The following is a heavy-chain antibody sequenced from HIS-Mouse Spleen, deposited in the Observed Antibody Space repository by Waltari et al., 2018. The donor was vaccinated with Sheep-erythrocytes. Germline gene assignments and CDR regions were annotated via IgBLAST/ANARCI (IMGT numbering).Heavy chain of an antibody. CDR1: GFPFSSYS. CDR2: SSSSSSYI. V-gene: IGHV3-21*01. D-gene: IGHD6-6*01. CDR3: ARDSTSDAFDI. J-gene: IGHJ3*02. Sequence: EVQLVESGGGLVKPGGSLRLSCAASGFPFSSYSMNWVRQAPGKVREWVYASSSSSSYIYYADSVKVGFTISRDNAKNSRDLQMNSLRAEDTAVYYCARDSTSDAFDIWGQGTMVTVSS.